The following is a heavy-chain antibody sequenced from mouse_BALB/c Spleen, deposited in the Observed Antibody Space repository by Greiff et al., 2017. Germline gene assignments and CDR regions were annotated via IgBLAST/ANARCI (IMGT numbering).Heavy chain of an antibody. CDR1: GFSLTSYG. Sequence: QVQLKQSGPDLVAPSQSLSITCTVSGFSLTSYGVHWVRQPPGKGLEWLVVIWSDGSTTYNTALISRLSISKDNSKSQVFLKMISLQTDDTAIYYCARQSLEGAMDYWGQGTSGTVSS. CDR3: ARQSLEGAMDY. V-gene: IGHV2-6-2*01. CDR2: IWSDGST. J-gene: IGHJ4*01.